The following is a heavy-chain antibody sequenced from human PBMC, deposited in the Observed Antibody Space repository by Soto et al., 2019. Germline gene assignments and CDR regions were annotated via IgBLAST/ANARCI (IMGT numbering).Heavy chain of an antibody. CDR2: IYYSGST. CDR1: GGSISSYY. D-gene: IGHD3-10*01. Sequence: QVQLQESGPGLVKPSETLSLTCTVSGGSISSYYWSWIRQPPGKGLEWIGYIYYSGSTNYNPSLKSRVTISVDTSKNQFSLKLNSVTAADTAVYYCARASMVRGVEFDYWGQGTLVTVSS. J-gene: IGHJ4*02. CDR3: ARASMVRGVEFDY. V-gene: IGHV4-59*01.